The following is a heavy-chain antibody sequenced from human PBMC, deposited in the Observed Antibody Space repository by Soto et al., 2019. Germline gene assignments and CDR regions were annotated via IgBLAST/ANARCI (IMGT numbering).Heavy chain of an antibody. D-gene: IGHD4-4*01. CDR2: ISAYNSNT. J-gene: IGHJ6*02. CDR3: ALYDYSNYYAVPGYYYGMDV. V-gene: IGHV1-18*01. Sequence: QVQLVQSGAEVKKPGASVKVSCKASGYTFTSYGISWVRQAPGQGLEWMGWISAYNSNTNYAQKLQGRVTMTTDTSTSTAYMELRSLRSDDTAVYYCALYDYSNYYAVPGYYYGMDVWGQGTTVTVSS. CDR1: GYTFTSYG.